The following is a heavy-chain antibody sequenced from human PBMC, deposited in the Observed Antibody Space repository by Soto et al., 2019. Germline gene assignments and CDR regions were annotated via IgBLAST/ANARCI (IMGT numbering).Heavy chain of an antibody. CDR1: GFTFSSYA. CDR2: IPYDGSNK. J-gene: IGHJ4*02. D-gene: IGHD1-26*01. CDR3: ARDSAPYIVGATYYFDY. Sequence: PGGSLRLSCAASGFTFSSYAMHWVRQAPGKGLEWVAVIPYDGSNKYYADSVKGRFTISRDNSKNTLYLQMNSLRAEDTAVYYCARDSAPYIVGATYYFDYWGQGTLVTVSS. V-gene: IGHV3-30-3*01.